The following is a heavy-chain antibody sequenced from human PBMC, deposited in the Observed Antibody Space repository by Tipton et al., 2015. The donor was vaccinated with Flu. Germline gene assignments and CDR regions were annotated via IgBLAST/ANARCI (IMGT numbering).Heavy chain of an antibody. J-gene: IGHJ4*02. Sequence: VQLVQSGGGLVQPGGSLRLSCVGSGVTLSDYWMTWVRLAPGRGLEWLANINHDGRETYYVHSVKGRFTISRDNAKNSLYLQLSDLRVEDTAVYYCAGGLSSAFWTGLGFWGQGTLVTVSS. CDR3: AGGLSSAFWTGLGF. D-gene: IGHD6-19*01. CDR2: INHDGRET. V-gene: IGHV3-7*01. CDR1: GVTLSDYW.